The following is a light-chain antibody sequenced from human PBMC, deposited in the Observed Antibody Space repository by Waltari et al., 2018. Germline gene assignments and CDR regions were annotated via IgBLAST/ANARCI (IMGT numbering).Light chain of an antibody. CDR3: QQYYNTQWT. CDR2: SNT. V-gene: IGLV1-40*01. Sequence: QSVLTQPPSVSGAPGQRVTISCTGSSSNLGAGYDVHWYQQVAGAAPKLLIYSNTNGASGVPDRFSGSGSGTDFTLTINSLQPEDVAVYYCQQYYNTQWTFGQGTK. CDR1: SSNLGAGYD. J-gene: IGLJ3*02.